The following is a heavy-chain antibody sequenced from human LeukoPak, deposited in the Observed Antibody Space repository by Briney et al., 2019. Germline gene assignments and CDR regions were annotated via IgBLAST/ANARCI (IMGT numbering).Heavy chain of an antibody. CDR1: GFMFRSYG. D-gene: IGHD6-13*01. V-gene: IGHV3-30*18. CDR3: AKSTIAAVGKDYYYAMEA. Sequence: PGGSLRLSCAASGFMFRSYGMHWVRQAPGKGLEWVAVISYDGTNKYYADSVKGRLTIPRDNSKNTLYLQMHSLRGEDTAAYYCAKSTIAAVGKDYYYAMEAWGQGTTVTVSS. CDR2: ISYDGTNK. J-gene: IGHJ6*02.